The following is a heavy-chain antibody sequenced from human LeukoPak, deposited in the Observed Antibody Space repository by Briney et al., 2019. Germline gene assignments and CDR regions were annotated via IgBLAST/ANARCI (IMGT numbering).Heavy chain of an antibody. CDR2: FYYTGST. V-gene: IGHV4-61*01. CDR3: ARYSYDLANFCQFDF. J-gene: IGHJ4*02. CDR1: GGSLSSGTFY. Sequence: PSETLSLTCTVSGGSLSSGTFYCSWIRQPPGKGLEWIGYFYYTGSTHYNPSLKSRVTISADTSRNQFSLKLSSVTAADTAVYYCARYSYDLANFCQFDFWGQGTLVTVSS. D-gene: IGHD3-22*01.